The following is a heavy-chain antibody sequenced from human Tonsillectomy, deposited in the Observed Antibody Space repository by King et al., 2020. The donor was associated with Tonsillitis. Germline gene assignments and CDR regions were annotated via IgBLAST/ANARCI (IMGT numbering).Heavy chain of an antibody. CDR1: GGSISGFY. CDR2: IYHNGNT. V-gene: IGHV4-59*08. Sequence: VQLQESGPGLVRPSETLSLTCTVSGGSISGFYWNWIRQPPGKALEWIGYIYHNGNTNYNPSLESRVTISIDTSKNQFSLKVNSVPATDTAFYYCARLSALGAAKYYLDYWGLGTLVTVSS. D-gene: IGHD6-13*01. CDR3: ARLSALGAAKYYLDY. J-gene: IGHJ4*02.